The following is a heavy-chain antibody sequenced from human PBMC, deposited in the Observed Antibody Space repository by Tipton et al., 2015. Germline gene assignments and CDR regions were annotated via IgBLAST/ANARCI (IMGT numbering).Heavy chain of an antibody. CDR2: ISYTETS. Sequence: TLSLTCTVSGGSVSSGSYYWSWIRQPPGKGLEWIGYISYTETSHYNPSLKSRATISTDTSKNQFSLKLSSVTAADTAVYYCARDLEHGMDVWGQGTTVTVSS. CDR1: GGSVSSGSYY. J-gene: IGHJ6*02. D-gene: IGHD5-24*01. V-gene: IGHV4-61*01. CDR3: ARDLEHGMDV.